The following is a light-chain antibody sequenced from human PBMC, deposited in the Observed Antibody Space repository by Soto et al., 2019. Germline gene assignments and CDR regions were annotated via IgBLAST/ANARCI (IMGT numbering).Light chain of an antibody. CDR3: QHMRT. CDR2: DAS. CDR1: QNINNW. J-gene: IGKJ1*01. V-gene: IGKV1-5*01. Sequence: GVKVTITRRASQNINNWIARYQQKPGKAPKFLIYDASTLESGVPSRFSGSGFGTEISLTLPGQQPDDFGSYYCQHMRTFGQGTKVDIK.